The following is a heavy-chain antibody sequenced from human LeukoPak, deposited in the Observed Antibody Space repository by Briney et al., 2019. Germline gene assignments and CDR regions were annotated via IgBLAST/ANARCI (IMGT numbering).Heavy chain of an antibody. V-gene: IGHV4-59*01. Sequence: PSETLSLTCTVSGGSISSYYWSWIRQPPGKGLEWIGYIYYSGSTNYNPSLKSRVTISVDTSKNQFSLKLSSVTAADTAVYCCARVVGDSYGLDYWGQGTLVTVSS. J-gene: IGHJ4*02. CDR2: IYYSGST. D-gene: IGHD5-18*01. CDR1: GGSISSYY. CDR3: ARVVGDSYGLDY.